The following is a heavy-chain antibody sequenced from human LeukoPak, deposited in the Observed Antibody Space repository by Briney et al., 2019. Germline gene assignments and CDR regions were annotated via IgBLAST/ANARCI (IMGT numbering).Heavy chain of an antibody. V-gene: IGHV4-59*01. Sequence: SETLSLTCSVSDDSTTMYYWTWIRQPPGKGLEWIGYVDHTGSTNFNPSLNGRVSISRDTSKNLFSLRLRSVTAADTAVYFCARGRVSSSTWYSTYYYYFYMDVWGKGTTVTVSS. CDR2: VDHTGST. J-gene: IGHJ6*03. CDR1: DDSTTMYY. CDR3: ARGRVSSSTWYSTYYYYFYMDV. D-gene: IGHD4-11*01.